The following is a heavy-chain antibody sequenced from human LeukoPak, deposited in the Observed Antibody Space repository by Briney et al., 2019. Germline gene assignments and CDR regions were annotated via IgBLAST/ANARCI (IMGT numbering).Heavy chain of an antibody. D-gene: IGHD6-19*01. CDR2: IHHSGST. CDR3: ATSGWYLLPGVY. V-gene: IGHV4-34*01. Sequence: SETLSLTCAVYGGPFSGYYWSWIRQPPGKGLEWIGEIHHSGSTNYSPSLKSRVTISVDTSKNQFSLKLSSVTAADTAVYYCATSGWYLLPGVYWGQGTLVTVSS. J-gene: IGHJ4*02. CDR1: GGPFSGYY.